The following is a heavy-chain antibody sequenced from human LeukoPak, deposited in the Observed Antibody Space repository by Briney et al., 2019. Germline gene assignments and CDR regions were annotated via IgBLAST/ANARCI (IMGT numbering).Heavy chain of an antibody. CDR2: ITTGSSYI. V-gene: IGHV3-11*05. Sequence: GGSLRLSCAASGFTFSDYHMSWIRQAPGKGREWVSYITTGSSYIKYADSVKGRFPISRDNARNSLYLQMNYLRTEDTAVYYCARVAVTLRARDAFDIWGQGTMVTVSS. CDR3: ARVAVTLRARDAFDI. J-gene: IGHJ3*02. CDR1: GFTFSDYH.